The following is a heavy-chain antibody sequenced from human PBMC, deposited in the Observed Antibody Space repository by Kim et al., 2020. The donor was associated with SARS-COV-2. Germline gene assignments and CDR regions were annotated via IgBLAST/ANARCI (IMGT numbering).Heavy chain of an antibody. J-gene: IGHJ2*01. CDR3: AKKVKGSWSFDL. V-gene: IGHV3-23*01. D-gene: IGHD3-10*01. Sequence: YYADSVKGRFTIARDNSKNTLYLQMNSLRAEDTAVYFCAKKVKGSWSFDLWGRGTLVTVSS.